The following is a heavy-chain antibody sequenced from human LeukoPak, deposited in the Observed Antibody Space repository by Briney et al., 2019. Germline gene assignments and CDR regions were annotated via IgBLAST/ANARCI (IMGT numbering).Heavy chain of an antibody. CDR1: GFTFSDHY. Sequence: GCLRLSCAASGFTFSDHYMDWVCPAPREGLEWVGRTRNKANRYTTEYAASVKGRFTISRDETKNSLYLQMNSLKTEDTAVYYCARGVDYYGSGSEGYFDYWGQGTLVTVSS. V-gene: IGHV3-72*01. CDR2: TRNKANRYTT. CDR3: ARGVDYYGSGSEGYFDY. J-gene: IGHJ4*02. D-gene: IGHD3-10*01.